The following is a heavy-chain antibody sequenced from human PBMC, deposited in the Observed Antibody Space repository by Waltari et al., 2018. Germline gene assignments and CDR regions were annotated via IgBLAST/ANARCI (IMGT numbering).Heavy chain of an antibody. Sequence: QVQVVQSGAEVEKPGASVKVSCTTSSPALSWVRQAPGQGLEWMGWIRVHSGATNYAQNFRDRVIMTADTSTRTAYLEVRNLRSDDTAVYYCARDSNHWDPRYMDVWGKGTTVTVSS. CDR3: ARDSNHWDPRYMDV. CDR1: SPA. V-gene: IGHV1-18*01. CDR2: IRVHSGAT. J-gene: IGHJ6*03. D-gene: IGHD1-26*01.